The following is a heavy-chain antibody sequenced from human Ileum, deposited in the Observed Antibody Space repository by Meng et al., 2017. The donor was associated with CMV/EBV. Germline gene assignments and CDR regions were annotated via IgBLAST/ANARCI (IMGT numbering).Heavy chain of an antibody. V-gene: IGHV3-9*01. CDR1: GFTFDDYA. D-gene: IGHD2/OR15-2a*01. Sequence: GGSLRLSCAASGFTFDDYALHWVRQAPGKGLEWVSGVSWNRGAIGYADSVKGRFTISRDKAKNSLYLQMNSLRAEDTALYYCAKDDSAGPYPTFFEYWGQGTLVTVSS. CDR3: AKDDSAGPYPTFFEY. CDR2: VSWNRGAI. J-gene: IGHJ4*02.